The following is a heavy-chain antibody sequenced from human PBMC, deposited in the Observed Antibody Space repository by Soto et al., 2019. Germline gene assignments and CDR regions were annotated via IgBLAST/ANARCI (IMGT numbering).Heavy chain of an antibody. Sequence: QVPLVQSGAEEKKPGASVKVSCKASGYTFTSYAMHWVRQAPGQRLEWMGWINAGDGNTKYSQKFQGRVTITRDTSASTAYMELSSLRSEDTAVYYCARVGGWYVPDYWGHGTQVTVSS. CDR3: ARVGGWYVPDY. D-gene: IGHD6-19*01. V-gene: IGHV1-3*05. J-gene: IGHJ4*01. CDR2: INAGDGNT. CDR1: GYTFTSYA.